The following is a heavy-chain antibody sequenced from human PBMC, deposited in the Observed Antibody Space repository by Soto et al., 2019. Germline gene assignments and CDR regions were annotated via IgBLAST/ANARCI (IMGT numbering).Heavy chain of an antibody. CDR1: GFTFCSYG. D-gene: IGHD3-22*01. CDR2: IKQDESEK. J-gene: IGHJ4*02. CDR3: ERGDSYDRRFEY. Sequence: GGSXRLSCASSGFTFCSYGVIWVRQAPGKGLEWVATIKQDESEKYYVDSVKGRLTVSRDNDKNSLYLQMKSLRLEDTDFYYCERGDSYDRRFEYWGQGALVT. V-gene: IGHV3-7*03.